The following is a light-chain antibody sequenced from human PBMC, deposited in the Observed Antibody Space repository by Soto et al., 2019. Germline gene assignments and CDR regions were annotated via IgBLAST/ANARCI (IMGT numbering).Light chain of an antibody. CDR3: QQYNSYSWT. Sequence: DIQMTQSPSTLSASVGDRVTITSRASQSISSWLAWYQQKKGKAPKLLIYDASSLESGVPSRFSGSGSGTEFTLTISRLQPDDFETYYCQQYNSYSWTFGQGTKVDIK. J-gene: IGKJ1*01. CDR1: QSISSW. V-gene: IGKV1-5*01. CDR2: DAS.